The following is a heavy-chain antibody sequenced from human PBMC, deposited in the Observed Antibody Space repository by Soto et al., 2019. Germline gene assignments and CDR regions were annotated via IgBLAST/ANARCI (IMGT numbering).Heavy chain of an antibody. J-gene: IGHJ5*02. D-gene: IGHD2-2*01. CDR2: INAGNGNT. CDR1: GYTFTSYA. Sequence: ASVKVSCKASGYTFTSYAMHWVRQAPGQRLEWMGWINAGNGNTKYSQKFQGRVTITRDTSASTAYMELSSLRSEDTAVYYCARDRRYCSSTSCYEMFDPWGQGTLVTVSS. CDR3: ARDRRYCSSTSCYEMFDP. V-gene: IGHV1-3*01.